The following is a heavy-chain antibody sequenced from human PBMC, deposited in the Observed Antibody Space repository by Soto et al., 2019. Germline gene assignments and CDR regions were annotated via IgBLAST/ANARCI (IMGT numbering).Heavy chain of an antibody. V-gene: IGHV4-39*01. Sequence: PSETLSLTCTVSGGSISSSSYYWGWIRQPPGKGLEWIGSIYYSGSTYYNTSLKSRVTISVDTSKNQFSLKLSSVTAAYTAVYYCARHEAVAEDAFDIWGQGTMVTVSS. D-gene: IGHD6-19*01. CDR1: GGSISSSSYY. CDR3: ARHEAVAEDAFDI. CDR2: IYYSGST. J-gene: IGHJ3*02.